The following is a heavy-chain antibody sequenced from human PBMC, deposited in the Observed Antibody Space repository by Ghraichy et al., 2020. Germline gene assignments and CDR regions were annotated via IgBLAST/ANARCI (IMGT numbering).Heavy chain of an antibody. D-gene: IGHD3-22*01. Sequence: SETLSLTCTVSGGSISSSSYYWGWIRQPPGKGLEWIGSIYYSGSTYYNPSLKSRVTISVDTSKNQFSLKLSSVTAADTAVYYFARRNHYDSSGYYFDYWGQGTLVTVSS. CDR3: ARRNHYDSSGYYFDY. CDR2: IYYSGST. CDR1: GGSISSSSYY. V-gene: IGHV4-39*01. J-gene: IGHJ4*02.